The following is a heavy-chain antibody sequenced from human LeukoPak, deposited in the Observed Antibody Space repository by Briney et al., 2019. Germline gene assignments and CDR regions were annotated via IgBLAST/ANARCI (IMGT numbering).Heavy chain of an antibody. CDR3: GRGNQADDY. Sequence: GGSLRLSCVASGFTFSSYWMHWVRQVPGKGLVWVSRINAGGSSTTYADSVKGRFTISRDNAKNTLYLQMDSLRADDTGVYYCGRGNQADDYWGQGTLVTVSS. CDR1: GFTFSSYW. CDR2: INAGGSST. V-gene: IGHV3-74*01. J-gene: IGHJ4*02. D-gene: IGHD1-14*01.